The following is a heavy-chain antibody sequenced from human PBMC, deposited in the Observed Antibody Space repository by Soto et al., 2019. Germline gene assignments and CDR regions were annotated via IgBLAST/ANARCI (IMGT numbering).Heavy chain of an antibody. CDR2: INHSGST. D-gene: IGHD3-9*01. Sequence: KPSETLSLTCAVYGGSFSGYYWSWIRQPPGKGLEWIGEINHSGSTNYNPSLKSRVTISVDTSKNQFSLKLSSVTAADTAVYYCARGGTYYDILTGYYFDYWGQGTLVTVSS. J-gene: IGHJ4*02. CDR1: GGSFSGYY. V-gene: IGHV4-34*01. CDR3: ARGGTYYDILTGYYFDY.